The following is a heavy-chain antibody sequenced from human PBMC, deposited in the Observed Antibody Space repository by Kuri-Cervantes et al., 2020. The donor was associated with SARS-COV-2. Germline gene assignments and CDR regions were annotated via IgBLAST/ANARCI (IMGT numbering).Heavy chain of an antibody. V-gene: IGHV1-2*04. CDR2: INPNTGGT. CDR1: GYIFTDYY. Sequence: ASVKVSCKASGYIFTDYYIHWVRQAPGQGLEWMGWINPNTGGTNYAQKFQGWVTMTRDTSISTVYMELNRLRSDDTGVYYCARGGAARGVLRFFDWFEAFETWGQGTMVT. D-gene: IGHD3-9*01. CDR3: ARGGAARGVLRFFDWFEAFET. J-gene: IGHJ3*02.